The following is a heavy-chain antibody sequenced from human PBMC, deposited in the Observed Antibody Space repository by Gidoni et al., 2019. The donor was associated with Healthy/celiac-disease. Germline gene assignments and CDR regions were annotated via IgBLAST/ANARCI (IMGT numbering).Heavy chain of an antibody. CDR1: GFTVSSNY. Sequence: ELQLLEAVGGLFQPGGSLSLPCAPSGFTVSSNYMSWVPQAPGKGLEWVSVIYSGGSTYYADSVKGRFTISRDNSKNTLYLQMNSLRAEDTAVYYCARDLGGWRHYWGQGTLVTVSS. CDR2: IYSGGST. D-gene: IGHD2-21*02. CDR3: ARDLGGWRHY. J-gene: IGHJ4*02. V-gene: IGHV3-66*01.